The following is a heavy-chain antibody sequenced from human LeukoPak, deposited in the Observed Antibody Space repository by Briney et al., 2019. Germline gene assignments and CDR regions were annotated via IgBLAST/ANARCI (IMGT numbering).Heavy chain of an antibody. D-gene: IGHD6-19*01. V-gene: IGHV1-18*01. Sequence: KFQGRVTITRDTSTSTAYMELRSLRSDDTAVYYCARYSVAQDAFDIWGQGTMVTVSS. CDR3: ARYSVAQDAFDI. J-gene: IGHJ3*02.